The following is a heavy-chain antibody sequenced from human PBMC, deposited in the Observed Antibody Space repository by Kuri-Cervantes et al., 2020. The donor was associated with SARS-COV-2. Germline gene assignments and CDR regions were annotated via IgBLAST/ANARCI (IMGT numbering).Heavy chain of an antibody. J-gene: IGHJ4*02. Sequence: GGSLRLSCAASGFTFSSYSINSVRQAPGKGLEYVSAISSNGGSTYYADSVKGRFTISRDNSKNTLYLQMGSLRAEDMAVYYCARYPFDYWGQGTLVTVPS. V-gene: IGHV3-64*02. CDR3: ARYPFDY. CDR2: ISSNGGST. CDR1: GFTFSSYS. D-gene: IGHD2-2*01.